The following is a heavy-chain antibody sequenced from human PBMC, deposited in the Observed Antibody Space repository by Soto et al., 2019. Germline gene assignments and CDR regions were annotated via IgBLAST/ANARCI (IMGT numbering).Heavy chain of an antibody. V-gene: IGHV4-59*08. CDR2: IYYSGST. CDR3: ARQSPYSNYHLYYYYYMDV. D-gene: IGHD4-4*01. CDR1: GGSISSYY. J-gene: IGHJ6*03. Sequence: SETLSLTCTVSGGSISSYYWSWIRQPPGKGLEWIGYIYYSGSTNYNPSLKSRVTISVDTSKNQFSLKLSSVTAADTAVYYCARQSPYSNYHLYYYYYMDVWGKGTTVTVSS.